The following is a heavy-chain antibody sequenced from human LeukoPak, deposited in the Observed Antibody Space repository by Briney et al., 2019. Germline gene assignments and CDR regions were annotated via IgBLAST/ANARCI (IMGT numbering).Heavy chain of an antibody. CDR3: ARDPGEDSSGWFDY. CDR1: GHTVTEFS. J-gene: IGHJ4*02. V-gene: IGHV1-24*01. D-gene: IGHD6-19*01. CDR2: FDPDDAET. Sequence: ASVKVSCKVSGHTVTEFSIHWVRQAPGKGLEWMGGFDPDDAETVFARKFQGRVTMTEDTSTNTAYMELTSLRSEDTAVYYCARDPGEDSSGWFDYWGQGTLVTVSS.